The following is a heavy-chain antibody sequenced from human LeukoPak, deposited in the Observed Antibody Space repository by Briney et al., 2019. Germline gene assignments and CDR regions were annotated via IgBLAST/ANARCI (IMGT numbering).Heavy chain of an antibody. V-gene: IGHV3-23*01. CDR1: GFTFSSFA. D-gene: IGHD3-22*01. CDR3: ARAIQPRSVFYSFFGP. Sequence: GESLRLSCAASGFTFSSFAMTWVRQGPGKGLEWVSSISGSGNTAYYADSVKGRFTISRDNSKNTLFMQMHSLRADDTAVYYCARAIQPRSVFYSFFGPWGQGTLGTASP. J-gene: IGHJ5*02. CDR2: ISGSGNTA.